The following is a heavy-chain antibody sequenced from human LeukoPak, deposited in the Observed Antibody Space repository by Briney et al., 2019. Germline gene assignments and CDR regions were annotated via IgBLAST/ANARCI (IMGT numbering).Heavy chain of an antibody. Sequence: ASVKVSCKASGGTFSSYAISWVRQAPGQGLEWMRGIIPIFGTANYAQKFQGRVTITADKSTSTAYMELSSLRSEDTAVYYCARGTHYYDSSGYYYEGPYFDYWGQGTLVTVSS. J-gene: IGHJ4*02. D-gene: IGHD3-22*01. V-gene: IGHV1-69*06. CDR2: IIPIFGTA. CDR1: GGTFSSYA. CDR3: ARGTHYYDSSGYYYEGPYFDY.